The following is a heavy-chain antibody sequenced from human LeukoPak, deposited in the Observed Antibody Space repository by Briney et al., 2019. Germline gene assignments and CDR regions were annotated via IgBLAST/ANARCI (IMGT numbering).Heavy chain of an antibody. CDR2: IYYTGTT. D-gene: IGHD4-17*01. CDR3: ASKSSDHGELRFDY. Sequence: SETLSLTCGVSGGPISSYFWSWIRQPPGKGLEWIGYIYYTGTTNYNPSLKSRVTISVDTSKNQFSLRLSSVTAADTAVYYCASKSSDHGELRFDYWGQGTLVTVSS. V-gene: IGHV4-59*01. J-gene: IGHJ4*02. CDR1: GGPISSYF.